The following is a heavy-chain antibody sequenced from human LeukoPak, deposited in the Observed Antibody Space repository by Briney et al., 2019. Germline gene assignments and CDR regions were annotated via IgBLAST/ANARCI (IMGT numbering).Heavy chain of an antibody. CDR3: AKNCDFTGDDAFDV. CDR2: VNGNGGST. Sequence: QPGGSLRLSCAASGFSFSTYAMSWVRQAPGKGLEWVSGVNGNGGSTSYADSVKGRFTIFRDNSKNTVYLQMNSLRVEDTAVYYCAKNCDFTGDDAFDVWGQGTMVTVSS. CDR1: GFSFSTYA. D-gene: IGHD2-8*02. V-gene: IGHV3-23*01. J-gene: IGHJ3*01.